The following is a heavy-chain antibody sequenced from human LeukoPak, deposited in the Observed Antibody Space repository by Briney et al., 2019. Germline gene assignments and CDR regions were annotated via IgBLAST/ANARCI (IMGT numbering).Heavy chain of an antibody. J-gene: IGHJ4*02. CDR3: ARNGYYDSSGYYLFDY. Sequence: PGGSLRLSCAASGFTVSSNYMSWVRQAPGKGLGGVSVFCSVGRTDYADSVKGRFTISRDNSKNTLYLQMNSLRAEDTAVYYCARNGYYDSSGYYLFDYWGQGTLVTVSS. CDR2: FCSVGRT. D-gene: IGHD3-22*01. CDR1: GFTVSSNY. V-gene: IGHV3-53*01.